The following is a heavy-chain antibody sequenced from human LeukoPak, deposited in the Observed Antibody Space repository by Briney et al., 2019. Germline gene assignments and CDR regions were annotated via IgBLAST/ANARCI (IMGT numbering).Heavy chain of an antibody. CDR1: GYTFSGYY. CDR3: ARDRTYSDILTGYYRGVLDY. Sequence: ASVKVSCKASGYTFSGYYIHWVRQAPGKGLEWMGWINCKNGGTKYAPKFQGRVTMTRDTSISTAYMELSRLRSDDTAVYYCARDRTYSDILTGYYRGVLDYWGQGTLVTVSS. CDR2: INCKNGGT. D-gene: IGHD3-9*01. V-gene: IGHV1-2*02. J-gene: IGHJ4*02.